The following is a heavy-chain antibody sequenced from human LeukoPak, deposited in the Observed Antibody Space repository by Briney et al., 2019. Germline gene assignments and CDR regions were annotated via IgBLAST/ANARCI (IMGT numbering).Heavy chain of an antibody. Sequence: GGSLRLSCAASGFTFSSYGMHWVRQAPGKGLEWVAVIWYDGSNKYYADSVKGRFTISRDNSKNTLYLQMNSLRAEDTAVYYCARDPYDRTPLGAFDIWGQGTMVTVSS. D-gene: IGHD3-22*01. CDR3: ARDPYDRTPLGAFDI. CDR1: GFTFSSYG. V-gene: IGHV3-33*01. J-gene: IGHJ3*02. CDR2: IWYDGSNK.